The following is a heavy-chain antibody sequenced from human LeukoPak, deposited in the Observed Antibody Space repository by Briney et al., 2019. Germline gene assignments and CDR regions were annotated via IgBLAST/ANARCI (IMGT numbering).Heavy chain of an antibody. CDR3: AKTSLWDGSGHYYYMDV. V-gene: IGHV7-4-1*01. CDR2: INTNTGNP. CDR1: GYTFTSYA. Sequence: ASVKVSCKASGYTFTSYAMNWVRQAPGQGLEWMGWINTNTGNPTYAQGFTGRFVFSLDTSVSTAYLQMDSLRAEDTALYYCAKTSLWDGSGHYYYMDVWGKGTTVTISS. J-gene: IGHJ6*03. D-gene: IGHD2-15*01.